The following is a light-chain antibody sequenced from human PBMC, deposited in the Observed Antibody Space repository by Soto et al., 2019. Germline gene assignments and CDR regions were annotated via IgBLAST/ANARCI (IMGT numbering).Light chain of an antibody. Sequence: EIVMTQSPVTLSVSPGERATLSCRASQSVSSNLAWYQQKPGQAPRLLIYGASTRATGIPARFSGSESGTDFTLTISSLQSEDFAVYSCQQYNKWPLTFGGGTKVEIK. J-gene: IGKJ4*01. V-gene: IGKV3-15*01. CDR1: QSVSSN. CDR3: QQYNKWPLT. CDR2: GAS.